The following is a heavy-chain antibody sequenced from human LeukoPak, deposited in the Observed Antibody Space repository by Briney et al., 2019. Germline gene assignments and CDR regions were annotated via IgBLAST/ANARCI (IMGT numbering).Heavy chain of an antibody. CDR3: ATGVLLWFGELSTNDY. Sequence: GASVKVSCKVSGYTLTELSMHWVRQAPGKGLEWMGGFDPEDGETIYAQKFQGRVTMTEGTSTDTAYMELSSLRSEDTAVYYCATGVLLWFGELSTNDYWGQGTLVTVSS. V-gene: IGHV1-24*01. D-gene: IGHD3-10*01. J-gene: IGHJ4*02. CDR1: GYTLTELS. CDR2: FDPEDGET.